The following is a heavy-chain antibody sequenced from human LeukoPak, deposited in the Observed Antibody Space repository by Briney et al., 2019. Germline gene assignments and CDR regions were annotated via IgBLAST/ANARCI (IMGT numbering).Heavy chain of an antibody. CDR2: IYYSGST. D-gene: IGHD6-13*01. V-gene: IGHV4-59*01. CDR1: GGSISSYY. CDR3: ARRIAAAGTYYYYYGMDV. J-gene: IGHJ6*02. Sequence: SETLSLTCTVSGGSISSYYWSWIRQPPGKGLEWIGYIYYSGSTNYNPSLKSRVTISVDTSKNQFSLKLSSVTAAGTAVYYCARRIAAAGTYYYYYGMDVWGQGTTVTVSS.